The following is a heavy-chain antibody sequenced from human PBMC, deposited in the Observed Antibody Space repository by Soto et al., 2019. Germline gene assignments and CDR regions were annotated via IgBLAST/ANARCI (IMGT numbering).Heavy chain of an antibody. Sequence: EVQLVESGGGLVQPGGSLRLSCAASGFTFSSYWMHWVRQAPGKGLVWVSRINTDGSATTYADSVQGRFTISRDNAKNTLYLQMNSLRAEDTAVYYCVGRSGTYLKYWGQGTLVTVS. J-gene: IGHJ4*02. CDR1: GFTFSSYW. CDR2: INTDGSAT. D-gene: IGHD1-26*01. CDR3: VGRSGTYLKY. V-gene: IGHV3-74*01.